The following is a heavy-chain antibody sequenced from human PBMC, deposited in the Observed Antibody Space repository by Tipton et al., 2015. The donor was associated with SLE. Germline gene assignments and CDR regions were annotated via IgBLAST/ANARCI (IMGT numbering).Heavy chain of an antibody. Sequence: SLRLSCAASGFTFSDYWLSWVRQAPGKGLEWVAFIHYGGSDVYYADSVKGRFTISRDNSKNMLYLHMNSLRPEDAAVYFCAKDAQIYGDYCWYLDLWGRGTLVTVSS. CDR1: GFTFSDYW. V-gene: IGHV3-30*02. D-gene: IGHD4-17*01. J-gene: IGHJ2*01. CDR2: IHYGGSDV. CDR3: AKDAQIYGDYCWYLDL.